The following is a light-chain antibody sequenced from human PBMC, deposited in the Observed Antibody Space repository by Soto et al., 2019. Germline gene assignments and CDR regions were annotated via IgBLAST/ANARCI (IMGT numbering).Light chain of an antibody. J-gene: IGLJ2*01. CDR1: SSDVGGYNY. CDR3: SSFAGNNIMV. Sequence: QAVVAQPPSASGSPGQSVTISCTGTSSDVGGYNYVSWYQQHPGKAPNLMIYDVSKRPSGVPDRFSGSKSGNTASLTVSGLQAEDEADYYCSSFAGNNIMVFGGGTKLTVL. V-gene: IGLV2-8*01. CDR2: DVS.